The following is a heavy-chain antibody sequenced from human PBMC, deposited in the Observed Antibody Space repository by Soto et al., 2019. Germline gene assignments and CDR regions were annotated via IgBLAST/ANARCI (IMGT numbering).Heavy chain of an antibody. D-gene: IGHD3-22*01. CDR2: INSDGRST. J-gene: IGHJ6*02. Sequence: GPLRIACAAPGFTFSSYWMDWVRQAPGKGLVWVARINSDGRSTSYADSVKGRSTISRDNAKNTLYLQMNSLRAEDTAVYFCARGGSYYVRIGYYDGMDVWGQGTTVTVSS. CDR1: GFTFSSYW. CDR3: ARGGSYYVRIGYYDGMDV. V-gene: IGHV3-74*01.